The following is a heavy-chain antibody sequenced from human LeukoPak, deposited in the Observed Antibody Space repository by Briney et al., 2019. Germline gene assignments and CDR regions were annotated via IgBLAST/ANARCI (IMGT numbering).Heavy chain of an antibody. Sequence: SQTLSLTSTVSGGSISSYYWSWIRQPPGKGLEWIGSIYYSGSTNYNPSLKSRVTISVDTSKNQFSLKLSSVTAADTAVYYCARLYSSSWYVLTNYYFDYWGQGTLVTVSS. J-gene: IGHJ4*02. D-gene: IGHD6-13*01. V-gene: IGHV4-59*08. CDR1: GGSISSYY. CDR2: IYYSGST. CDR3: ARLYSSSWYVLTNYYFDY.